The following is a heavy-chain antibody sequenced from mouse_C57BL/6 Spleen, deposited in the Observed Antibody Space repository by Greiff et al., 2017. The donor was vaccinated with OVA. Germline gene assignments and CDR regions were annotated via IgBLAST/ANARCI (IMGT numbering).Heavy chain of an antibody. CDR1: GYAFSSSW. V-gene: IGHV1-82*01. D-gene: IGHD1-1*01. CDR3: ARGITTVVATDFDY. J-gene: IGHJ2*01. CDR2: IYPGDGDT. Sequence: VKLVESGPELVKPGASVKISCKASGYAFSSSWMNWVKQRPGKGLEWIGRIYPGDGDTNYNGKFKGKATLTADKSSSTAYMQLSSLTSEDSAVYFCARGITTVVATDFDYWGQGTTLTVSS.